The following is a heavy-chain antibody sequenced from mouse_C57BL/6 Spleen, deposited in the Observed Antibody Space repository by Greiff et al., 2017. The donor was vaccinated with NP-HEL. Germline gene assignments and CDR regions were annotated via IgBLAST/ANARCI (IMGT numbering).Heavy chain of an antibody. CDR2: ISSGGSYT. CDR3: ARPFDYYGSKGYFDV. J-gene: IGHJ1*03. CDR1: GFTFSSYG. Sequence: EVKLMESGGDLVKPGGSLKLSCAASGFTFSSYGMSWVRQTPDKRLEWVATISSGGSYTYYPDSVKGRFTISRDNAKNTLYLQMSSLKSEDTAMYYCARPFDYYGSKGYFDVWGTGTTVTVSS. V-gene: IGHV5-6*01. D-gene: IGHD1-1*01.